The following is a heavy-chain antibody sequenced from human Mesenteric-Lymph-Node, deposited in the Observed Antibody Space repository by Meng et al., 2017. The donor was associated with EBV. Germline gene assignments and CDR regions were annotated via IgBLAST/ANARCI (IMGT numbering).Heavy chain of an antibody. CDR2: SHYSGST. Sequence: VQLQAVGPGLVKPSGTPSLSCTASGGYVSRFYWSWIRLAPGRGLEWIGFSHYSGSTKYTPSLESRATISVDTSKNEFSLRLSSVTAADTAVYYCEREWVYYDRGGYYDYWGQGTLVTVSS. J-gene: IGHJ4*02. V-gene: IGHV4-59*02. CDR3: EREWVYYDRGGYYDY. D-gene: IGHD3-22*01. CDR1: GGYVSRFY.